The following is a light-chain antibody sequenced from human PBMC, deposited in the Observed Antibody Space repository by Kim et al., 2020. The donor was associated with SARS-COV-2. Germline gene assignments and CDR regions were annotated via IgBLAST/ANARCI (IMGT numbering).Light chain of an antibody. CDR2: AAS. CDR3: QQYNSYPLT. Sequence: DIQLTQSPSSLSASVGDRVTITCRASQGITKQLVWFQHKPGKAPKPLIFAASNLNSGVPSKFSGSGSGTDFTLTIDSLQPEDVATYYCQQYNSYPLTFGGGTKVDIK. V-gene: IGKV1-16*02. J-gene: IGKJ4*02. CDR1: QGITKQ.